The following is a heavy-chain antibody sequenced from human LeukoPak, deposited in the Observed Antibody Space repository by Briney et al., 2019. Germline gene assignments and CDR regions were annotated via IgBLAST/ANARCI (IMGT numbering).Heavy chain of an antibody. D-gene: IGHD6-13*01. CDR3: ARGVSGGFDY. J-gene: IGHJ4*02. V-gene: IGHV3-74*01. CDR2: INTDGSTT. Sequence: GGSLRLSCAASGFTISRYWMNWVRQAPGKALVWVSRINTDGSTTSYADSVRGRFTISRDNAKNTLYVQMSSLRVEDTAVYYCARGVSGGFDYGGQGTPVTVSS. CDR1: GFTISRYW.